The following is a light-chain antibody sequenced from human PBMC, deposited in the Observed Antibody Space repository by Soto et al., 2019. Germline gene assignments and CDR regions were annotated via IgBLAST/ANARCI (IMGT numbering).Light chain of an antibody. CDR3: QQYTNTNNPWM. J-gene: IGKJ1*01. V-gene: IGKV1-5*01. CDR2: DAS. Sequence: DIQMTQSHSTLSASVGDRVTITCRASQTISTWMAWYQQKPGKAPKLLVYDASTLQSGVASRFSGSGSGTEFTLIISGLQPDDSATYYCQQYTNTNNPWMFGQGTKVDIK. CDR1: QTISTW.